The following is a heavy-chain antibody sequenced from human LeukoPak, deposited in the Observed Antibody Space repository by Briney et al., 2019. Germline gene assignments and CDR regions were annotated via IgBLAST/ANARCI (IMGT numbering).Heavy chain of an antibody. Sequence: SVKVSCKASGGTFSSYVISWVRQAPGEGLEWMGGIIPKAATPNYSQKFQGRVTISADKSTSTAYMELSRLTSEDTAVYYCAREQQGKYYDINNSIEYYFDYWGQGTPVTVSS. CDR1: GGTFSSYV. V-gene: IGHV1-69*06. CDR2: IIPKAATP. CDR3: AREQQGKYYDINNSIEYYFDY. J-gene: IGHJ4*02. D-gene: IGHD3-22*01.